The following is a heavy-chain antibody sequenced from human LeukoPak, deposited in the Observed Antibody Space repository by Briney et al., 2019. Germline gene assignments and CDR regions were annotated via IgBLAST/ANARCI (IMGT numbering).Heavy chain of an antibody. Sequence: PGGSLRLSCAVSGFTFRNAWMSWVRQAPGKGLEWVGRIKSKTDGGTTDYAAPVKGRLTISRDDSKNPLYLQMNSLKTEDTAVYYCTTDRQLTLRHFDLWGRGTLVTVSS. D-gene: IGHD1-1*01. CDR2: IKSKTDGGTT. CDR1: GFTFRNAW. V-gene: IGHV3-15*01. J-gene: IGHJ2*01. CDR3: TTDRQLTLRHFDL.